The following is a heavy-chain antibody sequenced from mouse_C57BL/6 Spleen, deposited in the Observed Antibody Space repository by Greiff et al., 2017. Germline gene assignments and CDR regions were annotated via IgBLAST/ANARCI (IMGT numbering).Heavy chain of an antibody. J-gene: IGHJ2*01. CDR2: IDPSDSYT. Sequence: QVQLQQPGAELVKPGASVKLSCKASGYTFTSYWMQWVKQRPGQGLEWIGEIDPSDSYTNYNQKFKGKATLTVDTSSSTAYMQLSSLASEDSAVYYCARGQLRRGGDFDYWGQGTTLTVAS. CDR1: GYTFTSYW. CDR3: ARGQLRRGGDFDY. V-gene: IGHV1-50*01. D-gene: IGHD3-2*02.